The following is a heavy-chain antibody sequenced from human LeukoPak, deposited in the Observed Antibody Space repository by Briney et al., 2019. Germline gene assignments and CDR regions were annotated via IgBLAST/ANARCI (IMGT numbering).Heavy chain of an antibody. CDR3: ARQIYDYVWGTNLKDY. V-gene: IGHV4-39*01. CDR1: GASISTSTYY. CDR2: LYYAGGT. J-gene: IGHJ4*02. D-gene: IGHD3-16*01. Sequence: PSETLSLTCTVSGASISTSTYYWAWIRQPPGKGLEWIGSLYYAGGTYYNSSLKSRVTFSVDTPKNQFSLKLSSVTAADTAVYYCARQIYDYVWGTNLKDYWGQGTLVTVSS.